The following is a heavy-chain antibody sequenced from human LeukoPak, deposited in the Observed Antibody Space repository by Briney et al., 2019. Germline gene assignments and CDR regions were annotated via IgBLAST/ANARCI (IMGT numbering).Heavy chain of an antibody. CDR3: ARAGLWSRASFLDY. CDR1: GGSLSGYY. Sequence: SETLSLTCAVYGGSLSGYYWSWIRQPPGKGLEWIGEINHSGSTNYNPSLKSRVTISVDTSKNQFSLKLSSVTAADTAVYYCARAGLWSRASFLDYWGQGTLVTVSS. V-gene: IGHV4-34*01. CDR2: INHSGST. D-gene: IGHD5-18*01. J-gene: IGHJ4*02.